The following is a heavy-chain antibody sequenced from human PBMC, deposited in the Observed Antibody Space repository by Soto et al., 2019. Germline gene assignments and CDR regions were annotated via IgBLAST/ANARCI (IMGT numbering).Heavy chain of an antibody. CDR1: GFTFSSYA. Sequence: GGSLRLSCAASGFTFSSYAMSWVRQAPGKGLEWVSAISGSGGSTYYADSVKGRFTISRDNSKNTLYLQMNSLRAEDTAVYYCAKDNRSDYGDYDYYYGMDVWGQGTTVTVSS. J-gene: IGHJ6*02. V-gene: IGHV3-23*01. CDR2: ISGSGGST. CDR3: AKDNRSDYGDYDYYYGMDV. D-gene: IGHD4-17*01.